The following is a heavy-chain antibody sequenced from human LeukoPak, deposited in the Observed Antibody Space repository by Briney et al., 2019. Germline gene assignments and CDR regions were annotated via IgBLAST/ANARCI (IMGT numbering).Heavy chain of an antibody. Sequence: GGSLRLSCAASGFTFSSSWMHWARQAPGKGLVWVSRIKSDGTVTTDGDSVKGRFTISRDNAKNTLYLQMNSLRVDDTAVYYCAKDGDYDILTGYYGTGEEMYYFDYWGQGTLVTVSS. J-gene: IGHJ4*02. CDR3: AKDGDYDILTGYYGTGEEMYYFDY. CDR1: GFTFSSSW. CDR2: IKSDGTVT. D-gene: IGHD3-9*01. V-gene: IGHV3-74*01.